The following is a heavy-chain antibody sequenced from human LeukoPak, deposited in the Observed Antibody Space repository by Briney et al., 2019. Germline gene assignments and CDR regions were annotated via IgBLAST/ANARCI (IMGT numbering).Heavy chain of an antibody. CDR3: AGHHPRNTVDF. V-gene: IGHV4-59*08. J-gene: IGHJ4*02. CDR2: ISHSGST. CDR1: GGSISNYY. D-gene: IGHD2/OR15-2a*01. Sequence: PSETLSLTCTVSGGSISNYYWSWIRQPPGKGLEWIGYISHSGSTNYSPSLKSRVTVSLDTSKNQFSLKLSSVTAADTAVYYCAGHHPRNTVDFWGQGTLVTVSS.